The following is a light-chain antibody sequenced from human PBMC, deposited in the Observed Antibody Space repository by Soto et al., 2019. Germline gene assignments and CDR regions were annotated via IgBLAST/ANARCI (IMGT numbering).Light chain of an antibody. CDR2: KAS. V-gene: IGKV1-5*03. CDR3: QQYNSYPWT. J-gene: IGKJ1*01. Sequence: DIQMTQSPSTLSASVGDRVTITCRASQSISSWLAWYQQKPGKAPKLLIYKASSLESGVPSRFSGSGSGTEFTLTISSPQPYDFATYYCQQYNSYPWTFGQGTKVEIK. CDR1: QSISSW.